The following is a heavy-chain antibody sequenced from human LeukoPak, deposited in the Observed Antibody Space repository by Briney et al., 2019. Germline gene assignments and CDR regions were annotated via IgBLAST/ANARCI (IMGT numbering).Heavy chain of an antibody. CDR3: ARVRWGGLYYFDY. J-gene: IGHJ4*02. CDR2: IKQDGSEK. D-gene: IGHD3-16*01. Sequence: GGSLRLSCAASGFTFSSYWMSWVRQAPGKGLEWVANIKQDGSEKYYVDSVKGRFTISRDNAKNSLYLQMNSLRAEDTAVYYCARVRWGGLYYFDYWGQGTLVTVSS. CDR1: GFTFSSYW. V-gene: IGHV3-7*01.